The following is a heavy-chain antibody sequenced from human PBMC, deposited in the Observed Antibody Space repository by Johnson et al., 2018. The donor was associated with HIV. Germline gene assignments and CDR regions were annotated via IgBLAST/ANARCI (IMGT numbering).Heavy chain of an antibody. CDR1: GFTFDDYG. D-gene: IGHD6-19*01. CDR2: INSAGSST. J-gene: IGHJ3*02. V-gene: IGHV3-74*02. CDR3: ARGKMGIAVAAWAAFDI. Sequence: VQLVESGGGVVRPGGSLRLACAASGFTFDDYGMNWVRQAPGKGLVWVSRINSAGSSTSYADSVKGRFTISRDNAKNTLYLQMNSLRAEDTAVYYCARGKMGIAVAAWAAFDIWGQGTMVTVSS.